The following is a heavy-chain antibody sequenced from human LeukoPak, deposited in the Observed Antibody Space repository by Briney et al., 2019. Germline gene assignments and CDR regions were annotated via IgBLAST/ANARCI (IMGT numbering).Heavy chain of an antibody. D-gene: IGHD3-22*01. CDR2: IYYSGST. Sequence: PSETLSLTCTVSGGSISSYYWSWIRQPPGKGLEWIGYIYYSGSTNYNPSLKSRVTISVDTSKNQFSLKLSSVTAADTAVYYCARDRVDYYDSSGYYWDYYMDVWGKGTTVTVSS. J-gene: IGHJ6*03. CDR3: ARDRVDYYDSSGYYWDYYMDV. CDR1: GGSISSYY. V-gene: IGHV4-59*01.